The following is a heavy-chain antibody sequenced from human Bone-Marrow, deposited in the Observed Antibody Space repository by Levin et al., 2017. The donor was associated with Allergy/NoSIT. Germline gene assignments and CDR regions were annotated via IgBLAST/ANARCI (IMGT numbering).Heavy chain of an antibody. CDR1: GGSISSYY. CDR3: AGTFYYDSDGPSDAFDI. J-gene: IGHJ3*02. V-gene: IGHV4-59*01. D-gene: IGHD3-22*01. CDR2: ISYTGST. Sequence: SETLSLTCTVSGGSISSYYWSWLRQPPGKGLEYIGYISYTGSTTTNPSLKSRVTISIDVSKNQFSLKLGSVTAADTAIYFCAGTFYYDSDGPSDAFDIWGQGTMVTVSS.